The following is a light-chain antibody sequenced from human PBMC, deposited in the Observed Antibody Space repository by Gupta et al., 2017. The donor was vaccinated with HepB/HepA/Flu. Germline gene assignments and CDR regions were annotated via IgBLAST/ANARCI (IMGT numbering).Light chain of an antibody. V-gene: IGKV3-11*01. Sequence: EVVLTQSPATLSLSPGEGATLPCRASQSVGNSLAWYQHKPGQSPRLLIYDASTRATGLPARFSGGGSGTDFTLTITSLQPEDFAVYYCQHRSDWLRGFGPGTKVDMK. CDR2: DAS. J-gene: IGKJ2*03. CDR1: QSVGNS. CDR3: QHRSDWLRG.